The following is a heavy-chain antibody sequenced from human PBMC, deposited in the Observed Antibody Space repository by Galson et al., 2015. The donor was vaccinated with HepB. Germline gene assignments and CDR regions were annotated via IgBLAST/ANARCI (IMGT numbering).Heavy chain of an antibody. D-gene: IGHD5-18*01. CDR3: AKGRTAMVDAFDI. CDR1: GFTFDDYA. V-gene: IGHV3-9*01. CDR2: ISWNSGSI. J-gene: IGHJ3*02. Sequence: SLRLSCAASGFTFDDYAMHWVRQAPGKGLEWVSGISWNSGSIGYADSVKGRFTISRDNAKNSLYLQMNSLRAEDTAVYYCAKGRTAMVDAFDIWGQGTMVTVSS.